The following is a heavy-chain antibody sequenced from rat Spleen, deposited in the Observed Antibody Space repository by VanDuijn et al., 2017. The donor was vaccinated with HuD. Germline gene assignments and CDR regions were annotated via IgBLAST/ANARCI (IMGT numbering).Heavy chain of an antibody. V-gene: IGHV5-7*01. Sequence: EVQLVESGGGLVQPGRSLKLSCAASGFTFSDYSMAWVRQAPQKGLEWVATISYDGSGTYYRDSVKGRFTISRDTAKSTLYLQMDSLRSEDTATYYCARPDYGYPFAYWGQGTLVTVS. CDR3: ARPDYGYPFAY. D-gene: IGHD1-7*01. J-gene: IGHJ3*01. CDR1: GFTFSDYS. CDR2: ISYDGSGT.